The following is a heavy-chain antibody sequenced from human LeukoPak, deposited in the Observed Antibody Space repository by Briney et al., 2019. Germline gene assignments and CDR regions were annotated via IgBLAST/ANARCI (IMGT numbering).Heavy chain of an antibody. CDR1: GFTFSSEG. Sequence: GGSLRLSCAASGFTFSSEGMNWVRQAPGKGLEWVSAISGSGGSTYYADSVKGRFTISRDNSKNTLYLQMNSLRAEDTAVYYCAQAGGSYPLYFDYWGQGTLVTVSS. D-gene: IGHD1-26*01. CDR2: ISGSGGST. V-gene: IGHV3-23*01. CDR3: AQAGGSYPLYFDY. J-gene: IGHJ4*02.